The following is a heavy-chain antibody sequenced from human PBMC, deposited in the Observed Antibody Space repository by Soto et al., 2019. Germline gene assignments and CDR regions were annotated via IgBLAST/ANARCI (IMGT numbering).Heavy chain of an antibody. CDR3: ARHGLLWFGELLGGWFDP. D-gene: IGHD3-10*01. J-gene: IGHJ5*02. Sequence: PSETLSLTCTVSGGSISSSSFYWGWIRQPPGKGLEWIGSISYSGSTYYNPSLKSRVTMSVDTSKNQFSLKLISVTAADTAVYYCARHGLLWFGELLGGWFDPWGQGTLVTVSS. CDR1: GGSISSSSFY. V-gene: IGHV4-39*01. CDR2: ISYSGST.